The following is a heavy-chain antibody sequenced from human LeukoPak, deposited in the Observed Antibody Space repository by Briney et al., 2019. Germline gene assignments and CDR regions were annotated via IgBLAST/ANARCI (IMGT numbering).Heavy chain of an antibody. V-gene: IGHV3-30*02. CDR2: IRYDGSNK. D-gene: IGHD3-3*01. CDR1: GFSFSYSY. J-gene: IGHJ6*03. Sequence: GGSLRLSCAASGFSFSYSYMTWVRQAPGKGLEWVTFIRYDGSNKYYADSVRGRFTISRDNSKNTLYLQMNSLRAEDTAVYYCAKGSKEVLFTRDHYMDVWGKGTTVTISS. CDR3: AKGSKEVLFTRDHYMDV.